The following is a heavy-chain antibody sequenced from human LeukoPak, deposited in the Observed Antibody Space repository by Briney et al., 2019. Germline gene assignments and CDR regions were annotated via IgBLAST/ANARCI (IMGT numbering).Heavy chain of an antibody. V-gene: IGHV3-23*01. CDR1: GFTFSSYA. D-gene: IGHD3-10*01. CDR3: ANARGGGPKGPQDY. Sequence: GGSLRLSCAASGFTFSSYAMSWVRQAPGKGLEWVSAISGSGGSTYYADSVKGRFTISRGNSKNTLYLQMNSLRAEDTAVYYCANARGGGPKGPQDYWGQGTLVTVSS. J-gene: IGHJ4*02. CDR2: ISGSGGST.